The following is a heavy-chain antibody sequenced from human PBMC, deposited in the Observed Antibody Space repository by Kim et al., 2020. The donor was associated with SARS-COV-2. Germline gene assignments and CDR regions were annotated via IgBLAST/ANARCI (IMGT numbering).Heavy chain of an antibody. CDR3: TAVSMR. Sequence: WGSLRLSCAVSGIPFSNAWFNWVRQAPGKGLEWVGRIKSKSDGGTADLAAPVKGRFAISRDDSKNTLYLLMNSLRTDDSAVYYCTAVSMRWGQGTLVTVS. D-gene: IGHD2-2*01. J-gene: IGHJ4*02. CDR1: GIPFSNAW. V-gene: IGHV3-15*01. CDR2: IKSKSDGGTA.